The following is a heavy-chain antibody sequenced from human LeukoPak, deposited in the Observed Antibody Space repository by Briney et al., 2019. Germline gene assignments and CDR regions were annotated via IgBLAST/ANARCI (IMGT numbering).Heavy chain of an antibody. D-gene: IGHD3-22*01. V-gene: IGHV4-59*08. J-gene: IGHJ4*02. Sequence: SETLSLTCTVSGGSISSYYWSWIRQPPGKGLEWIGYIYYSGSTNYNPSLKSRVTISVDTSKNQFSLKLSSVTAADTAVYYCARQMTYYDSSGYLYYFDYWGQGTLVTLS. CDR3: ARQMTYYDSSGYLYYFDY. CDR1: GGSISSYY. CDR2: IYYSGST.